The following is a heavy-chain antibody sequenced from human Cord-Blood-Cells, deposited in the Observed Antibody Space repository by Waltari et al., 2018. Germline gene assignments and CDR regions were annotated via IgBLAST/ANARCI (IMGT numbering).Heavy chain of an antibody. J-gene: IGHJ4*02. CDR2: ISGSGGST. CDR3: ATPGVYGSGSYPPDY. D-gene: IGHD3-10*01. V-gene: IGHV3-23*01. Sequence: EVQLLESGGGLVQPGGSVRLSCAASGFTFSSYAMRWVRQAPGKGLEWVSAISGSGGSTYYADSVKGRFTISRDNSKNTLYLQMNSLRAEDTAVYYCATPGVYGSGSYPPDYWGQGTLVTVSS. CDR1: GFTFSSYA.